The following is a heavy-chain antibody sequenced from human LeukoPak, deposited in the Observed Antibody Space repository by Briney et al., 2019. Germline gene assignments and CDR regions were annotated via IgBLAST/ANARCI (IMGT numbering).Heavy chain of an antibody. Sequence: SETLSLTCAVYGGSFSGYYWSWIRQPPGKGLEWIGEINHSGSTNYNPSLKSRVTISVDTSKNQFSLKLSSVTAADTALYYCARVYYDSSGYFFDYWGQGTLVTVSS. CDR2: INHSGST. CDR1: GGSFSGYY. V-gene: IGHV4-34*01. D-gene: IGHD3-22*01. CDR3: ARVYYDSSGYFFDY. J-gene: IGHJ4*02.